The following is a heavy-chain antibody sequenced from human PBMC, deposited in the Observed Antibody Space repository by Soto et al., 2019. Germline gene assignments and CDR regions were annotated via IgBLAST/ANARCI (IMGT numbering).Heavy chain of an antibody. V-gene: IGHV4-39*07. Sequence: SETXSLTCTVSGGSISSSSYYWGWIRQPPGKGLEWIGSIYYSGSTNYNPSLKSRVTISVDTSKNQFSLKLSSVTAADTAVYYCARDGFLKYFDYWGQGTLVTVSS. D-gene: IGHD2-2*03. J-gene: IGHJ4*02. CDR1: GGSISSSSYY. CDR2: IYYSGST. CDR3: ARDGFLKYFDY.